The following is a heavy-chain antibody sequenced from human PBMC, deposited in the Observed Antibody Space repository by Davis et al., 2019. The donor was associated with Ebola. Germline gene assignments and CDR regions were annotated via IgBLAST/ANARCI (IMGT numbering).Heavy chain of an antibody. CDR2: MNPNSRNT. Sequence: ASVKVSCKASGGTFSSYAISWVRQAPGQGLEWVGWMNPNSRNTGYAQKFQGRVSMTRNTSISTAYMELSSLRSEDTAVYYCARGPESCRSFTCPYYFDSWGQGTLVAVSS. D-gene: IGHD2-2*01. CDR1: GGTFSSYA. V-gene: IGHV1-8*02. CDR3: ARGPESCRSFTCPYYFDS. J-gene: IGHJ4*02.